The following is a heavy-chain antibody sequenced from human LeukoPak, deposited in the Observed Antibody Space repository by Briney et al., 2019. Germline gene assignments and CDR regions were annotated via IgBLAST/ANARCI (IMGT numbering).Heavy chain of an antibody. CDR3: AKERTGGWPFDY. Sequence: GGSLRLSCAASGFTVSNNYMGWVRQAPGKGLEWVSLIYSGGSTYYADSVKGRLTISRDNSKNTLYLQMNSLRADDTAVYYCAKERTGGWPFDYWGQGTLVTVSS. D-gene: IGHD6-19*01. J-gene: IGHJ4*02. CDR1: GFTVSNNY. V-gene: IGHV3-53*01. CDR2: IYSGGST.